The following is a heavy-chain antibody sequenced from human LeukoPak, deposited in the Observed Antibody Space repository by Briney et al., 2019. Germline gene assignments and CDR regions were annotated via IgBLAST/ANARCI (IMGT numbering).Heavy chain of an antibody. CDR1: GASISSHY. CDR2: IYSSGST. CDR3: ASSTTLQQVDY. D-gene: IGHD5/OR15-5a*01. J-gene: IGHJ4*02. Sequence: SETLSLTCTVSGASISSHYCNWIRQSPGKGLEWIGYIYSSGSTQYSPSVKSRVTISMNTSKNQFSLRLTSVAAADTAVYYCASSTTLQQVDYWGQGTQLTVSS. V-gene: IGHV4-59*11.